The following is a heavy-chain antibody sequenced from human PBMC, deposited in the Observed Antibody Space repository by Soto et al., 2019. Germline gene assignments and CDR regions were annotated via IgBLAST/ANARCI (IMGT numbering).Heavy chain of an antibody. Sequence: GGSLRLSCAASGFTFSNAWMNWVRQAPGKGLEWVGRIKSKTDGGTADYAAPVKGRFTISRDDSKNTLYLQMNSLKTEDTAVYYCTTEGTIFATYGMDVWGQGTTVTVSS. CDR1: GFTFSNAW. J-gene: IGHJ6*02. V-gene: IGHV3-15*07. D-gene: IGHD3-3*01. CDR2: IKSKTDGGTA. CDR3: TTEGTIFATYGMDV.